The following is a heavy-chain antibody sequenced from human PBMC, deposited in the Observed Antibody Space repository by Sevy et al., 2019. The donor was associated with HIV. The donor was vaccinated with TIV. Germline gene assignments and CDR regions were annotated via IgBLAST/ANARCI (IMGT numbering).Heavy chain of an antibody. Sequence: ASVKVSCKASGYTFTGYYMHWVRQAPGQGLEWMAWINPNSGGTNYAQKFQGRVTMTRDTSISTAYMELSRLRSDDTAVYYCARDSTHTIFGVVTSYYYYGMDVWGQGTTVTVSS. CDR2: INPNSGGT. V-gene: IGHV1-2*02. J-gene: IGHJ6*02. CDR1: GYTFTGYY. D-gene: IGHD3-3*01. CDR3: ARDSTHTIFGVVTSYYYYGMDV.